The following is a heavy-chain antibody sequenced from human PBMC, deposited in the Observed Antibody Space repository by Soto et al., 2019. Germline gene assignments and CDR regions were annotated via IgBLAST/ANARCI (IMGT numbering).Heavy chain of an antibody. CDR1: GGTFSSYA. V-gene: IGHV1-69*13. CDR3: ARVRWAVTTTNRSRYNWFDP. Sequence: SVKVSCKASGGTFSSYAISWVRQAPGQGLEWMGGIIPIFGTANYAQKFQGRVTITADESTSTAYMELSSPRSEDTAVYYCARVRWAVTTTNRSRYNWFDPWGQGTLVTVS. CDR2: IIPIFGTA. D-gene: IGHD4-17*01. J-gene: IGHJ5*02.